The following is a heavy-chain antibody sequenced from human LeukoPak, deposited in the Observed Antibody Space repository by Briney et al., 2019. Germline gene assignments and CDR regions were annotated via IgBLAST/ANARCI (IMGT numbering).Heavy chain of an antibody. J-gene: IGHJ4*02. CDR3: ARVSTGWYHYFDS. CDR1: GSSMTTRNYS. D-gene: IGHD6-19*01. Sequence: SETLSLNCTVSGSSMTTRNYSWGWIRQSPGKGLEWIGHKYYSGSTYYNPSLKGRVSISVDTTIYQFSLSFSSVTAADTAVYYCARVSTGWYHYFDSWGQGTLVTVSS. V-gene: IGHV4-39*07. CDR2: KYYSGST.